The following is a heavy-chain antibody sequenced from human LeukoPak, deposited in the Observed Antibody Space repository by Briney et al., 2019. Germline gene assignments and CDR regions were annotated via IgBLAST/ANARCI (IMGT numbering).Heavy chain of an antibody. Sequence: SETLSLTCTVSGGSISSHYWSWIRQPPGKTLEWIGYIYYSGSTNYNSSLKSRVTISVDTSKNQFSLRLFSVTAADTAVYYCARGKPPYYGSAPQSDYYFDYWGQGTLVTVSS. V-gene: IGHV4-59*08. CDR2: IYYSGST. J-gene: IGHJ4*02. CDR3: ARGKPPYYGSAPQSDYYFDY. D-gene: IGHD3-10*01. CDR1: GGSISSHY.